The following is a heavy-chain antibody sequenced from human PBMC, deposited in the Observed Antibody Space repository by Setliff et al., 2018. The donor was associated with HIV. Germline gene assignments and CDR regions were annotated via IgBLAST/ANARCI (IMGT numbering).Heavy chain of an antibody. V-gene: IGHV4-31*03. D-gene: IGHD3-16*02. CDR3: ASGRVRQSRKFGGVIVLPPFDY. J-gene: IGHJ4*02. CDR2: IHHSGSA. Sequence: SETLSLTCTVSGGSISDSDFYWSWIRQHPGKALEWIGYIHHSGSAFYNPSLKSRLTISIDTSKSQFSLRLSSVTAADTAVYYCASGRVRQSRKFGGVIVLPPFDYWGQGTLVTVS. CDR1: GGSISDSDFY.